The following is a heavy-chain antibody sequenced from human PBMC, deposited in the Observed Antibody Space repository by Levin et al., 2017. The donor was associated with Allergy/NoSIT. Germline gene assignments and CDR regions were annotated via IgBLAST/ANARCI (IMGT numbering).Heavy chain of an antibody. CDR2: IYYSGST. J-gene: IGHJ4*02. CDR1: GGSISSYY. V-gene: IGHV4-59*08. CDR3: ARRRDYFDY. Sequence: SETLSLTCTVSGGSISSYYWSWIRQPPGKGLEWIGYIYYSGSTTYNPSLKSRVTLSVDTSQNQFSLKLNSVTAADTAVYYCARRRDYFDYWGQGTLVTVSS.